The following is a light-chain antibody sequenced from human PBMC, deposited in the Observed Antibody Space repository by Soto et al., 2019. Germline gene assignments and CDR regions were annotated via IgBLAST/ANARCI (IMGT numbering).Light chain of an antibody. CDR1: QTLSNSF. CDR2: DTS. V-gene: IGKV3D-20*02. J-gene: IGKJ1*01. Sequence: EIGLTHSPCTVSLSPGERATLSCRASQTLSNSFIAWYQQKPGQAPRLLIYDTSSRATGVPDRYSASGSGTDFTLTISRLEPEDFAVYYCQQRRNWPWTFGQGTKVDI. CDR3: QQRRNWPWT.